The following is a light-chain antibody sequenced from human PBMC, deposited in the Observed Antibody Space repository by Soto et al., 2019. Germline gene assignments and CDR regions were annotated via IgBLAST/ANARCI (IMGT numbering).Light chain of an antibody. V-gene: IGKV3-15*01. CDR3: QQYYNWPRT. Sequence: EIVMTQSPGTLSLSPGDTATLSCRASQSLGSDLAWYQQKPGQAPRLLIFGASARPTGIPARISGSGSGTECTLTISSLRSEDVAVYFCQQYYNWPRTLGQGTKVDIK. CDR2: GAS. CDR1: QSLGSD. J-gene: IGKJ1*01.